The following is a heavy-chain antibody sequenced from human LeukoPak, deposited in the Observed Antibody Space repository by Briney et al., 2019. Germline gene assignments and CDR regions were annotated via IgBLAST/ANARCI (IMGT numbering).Heavy chain of an antibody. V-gene: IGHV3-11*01. J-gene: IGHJ3*02. CDR2: ISSSGSTI. CDR1: GFTFSDYY. CDR3: ARDGYYYDSSGYLDAFDI. Sequence: PGGSLRLSCAASGFTFSDYYMSWIRQAPGKGLEWVSYISSSGSTIYYADSVKGRFTISRDNAKNSLYLQMNSLRAEDTAVYYCARDGYYYDSSGYLDAFDIWGQGTMVTVSS. D-gene: IGHD3-22*01.